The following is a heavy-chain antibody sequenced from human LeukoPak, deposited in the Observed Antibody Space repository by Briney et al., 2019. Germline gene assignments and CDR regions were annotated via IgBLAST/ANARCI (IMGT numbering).Heavy chain of an antibody. CDR1: GYTLTELS. J-gene: IGHJ4*02. CDR3: ATVMATIRRFPLDY. Sequence: ASVKVSCKVSGYTLTELSMHWVRQAPGKGLEWMGGFDPEDGETIYAQKFQGRVTMTEDTSTDTAYMELSSLRSEDTAVYYCATVMATIRRFPLDYWGQGTLVTVSS. D-gene: IGHD5-24*01. V-gene: IGHV1-24*01. CDR2: FDPEDGET.